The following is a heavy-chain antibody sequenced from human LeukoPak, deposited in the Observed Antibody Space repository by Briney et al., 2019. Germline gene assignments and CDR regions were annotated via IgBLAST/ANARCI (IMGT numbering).Heavy chain of an antibody. Sequence: SETLSLTCTVSGGSISSYYWSWIRQPPGKGLEWIGYIYYSGSTNYNPSLKSRVAISVDTSKNQFSLKLSSVTAADTAVYYCAREQGDGYKGGFDYWGQGTLVTVSS. CDR1: GGSISSYY. J-gene: IGHJ4*02. CDR2: IYYSGST. CDR3: AREQGDGYKGGFDY. V-gene: IGHV4-59*01. D-gene: IGHD5-24*01.